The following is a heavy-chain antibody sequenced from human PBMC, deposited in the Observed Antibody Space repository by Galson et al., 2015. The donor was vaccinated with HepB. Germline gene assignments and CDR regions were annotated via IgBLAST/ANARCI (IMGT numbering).Heavy chain of an antibody. CDR1: GGSISSYY. V-gene: IGHV4-59*01. Sequence: LSLTCTVSGGSISSYYWSWIRQPPGKGLEWIGYIYYSGSTNYNPSLKSRVTISVDTSKNQFSLKLSSVTAADTAVYYCARDPGGWYFDLWGRGTLVTVSS. CDR3: ARDPGGWYFDL. D-gene: IGHD1-26*01. CDR2: IYYSGST. J-gene: IGHJ2*01.